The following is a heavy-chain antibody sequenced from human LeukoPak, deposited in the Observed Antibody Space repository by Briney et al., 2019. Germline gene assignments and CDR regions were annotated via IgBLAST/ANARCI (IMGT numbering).Heavy chain of an antibody. J-gene: IGHJ4*02. CDR1: GFTFSSYA. D-gene: IGHD6-13*01. Sequence: GGSLRLSCAASGFTFSSYAMHWVRQAPGKGLEWVAVISYDGSNKYYADSVKGRFTISRDNSKNTLYLQMNSLRAEDTAVYYCARGNAAAGTSNVEDWGQGTLVTVSS. CDR3: ARGNAAAGTSNVED. V-gene: IGHV3-30-3*01. CDR2: ISYDGSNK.